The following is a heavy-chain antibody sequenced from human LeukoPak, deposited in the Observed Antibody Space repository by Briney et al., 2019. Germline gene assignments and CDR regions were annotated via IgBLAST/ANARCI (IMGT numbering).Heavy chain of an antibody. CDR3: ARVHSSDYFDY. CDR2: ISGSGGST. J-gene: IGHJ4*02. Sequence: PGGSLRLSCAASGFTFSSYAMSWVRQAPGKGLEWVSAISGSGGSTYYADSVKGRFTISRDNAKNSLYLQMNSLRAEDTAVYYRARVHSSDYFDYWGQGTLVTVSS. D-gene: IGHD6-6*01. CDR1: GFTFSSYA. V-gene: IGHV3-23*01.